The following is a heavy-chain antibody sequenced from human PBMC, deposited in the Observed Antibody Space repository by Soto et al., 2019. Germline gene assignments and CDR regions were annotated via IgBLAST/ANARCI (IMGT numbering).Heavy chain of an antibody. Sequence: EVQLVESGGDLVLPGRSLRLSCTASGFTFDAFAMHWVRQAPGKGLEWVSGISWNSGSIGYADPVKGRFTISRDNAKKSLYLEMNSLITEDTALYYCAKTAPPYDSQGYYPFDIWGQGTLVSVSS. CDR1: GFTFDAFA. V-gene: IGHV3-9*01. CDR2: ISWNSGSI. CDR3: AKTAPPYDSQGYYPFDI. D-gene: IGHD3-22*01. J-gene: IGHJ3*02.